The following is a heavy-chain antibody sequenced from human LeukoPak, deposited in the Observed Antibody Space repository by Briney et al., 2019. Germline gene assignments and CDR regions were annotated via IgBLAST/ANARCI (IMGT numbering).Heavy chain of an antibody. CDR2: TYYRSKWYN. CDR3: ARGTGKVGATSTYYYYYYMDV. CDR1: GDSVSSNSAA. Sequence: SQTLSLTCAISGDSVSSNSAAWNWIRQSPSRGLEWLGRTYYRSKWYNDYAVSVKSRITINPDTSKNQFSLQLNSVTPEDTAVYYCARGTGKVGATSTYYYYYYMDVWGKGTTVTVSS. D-gene: IGHD1-26*01. V-gene: IGHV6-1*01. J-gene: IGHJ6*03.